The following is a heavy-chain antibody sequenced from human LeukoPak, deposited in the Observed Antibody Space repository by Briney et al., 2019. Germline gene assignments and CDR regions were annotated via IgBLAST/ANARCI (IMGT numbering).Heavy chain of an antibody. Sequence: GGSLRLSCAASGFTVSSYTMSWVRQAPGKGLEWVSAISGSGGSTYYADSVKGRFTISRDNSKNTLYLQMNSLRAEDTAVYYCAKDRITSFLGRREVDWFDPWGQGTLVTVSS. CDR1: GFTVSSYT. V-gene: IGHV3-23*01. CDR2: ISGSGGST. J-gene: IGHJ5*02. D-gene: IGHD2/OR15-2a*01. CDR3: AKDRITSFLGRREVDWFDP.